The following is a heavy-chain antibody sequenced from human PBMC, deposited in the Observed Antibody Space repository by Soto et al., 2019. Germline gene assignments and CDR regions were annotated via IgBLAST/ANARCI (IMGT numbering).Heavy chain of an antibody. D-gene: IGHD2-15*01. CDR1: GFIFSSYS. Sequence: EVQLVESGGGLVKPGGSLRLSCAASGFIFSSYSMNWVRQAPGKGMEWVSSISSSSSYIYYADSVKGRFTISRDNAKNSLYLQMNSLRAADTAVYYCASGANGGWYRMATPLDYWGQGTLVIVSS. J-gene: IGHJ4*02. CDR3: ASGANGGWYRMATPLDY. V-gene: IGHV3-21*01. CDR2: ISSSSSYI.